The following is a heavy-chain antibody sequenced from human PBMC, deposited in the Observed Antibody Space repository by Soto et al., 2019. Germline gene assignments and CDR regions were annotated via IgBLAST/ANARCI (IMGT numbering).Heavy chain of an antibody. CDR3: AGYFDWFGGDY. V-gene: IGHV4-39*01. Sequence: QLQLQESGPGLVKPSETLSLTCTVSGGSISSSSYYWGWIRQPPGKGLEWIGSIYYSGSTYYNPSHKSRVTISVDTSKNQFSLKLSSVTAADTAVYYCAGYFDWFGGDYWGQGTLVTVSS. J-gene: IGHJ4*02. CDR2: IYYSGST. D-gene: IGHD3-9*01. CDR1: GGSISSSSYY.